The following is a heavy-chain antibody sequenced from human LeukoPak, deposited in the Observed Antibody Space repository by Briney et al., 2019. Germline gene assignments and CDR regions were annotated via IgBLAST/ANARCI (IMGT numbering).Heavy chain of an antibody. J-gene: IGHJ4*02. V-gene: IGHV3-48*03. CDR2: FSSSGSTI. D-gene: IGHD3-10*01. CDR1: GFIFSSYE. CDR3: AKDLVGDYGSGSLPRDLDY. Sequence: QPGGSLRLSCAAPGFIFSSYEMNWARQAQGKGLEGVSYFSSSGSTIYYADAVKGRFTISRDNAKNSLYLQMNSLRAEDTAVYYCAKDLVGDYGSGSLPRDLDYWGQGTLVTVSS.